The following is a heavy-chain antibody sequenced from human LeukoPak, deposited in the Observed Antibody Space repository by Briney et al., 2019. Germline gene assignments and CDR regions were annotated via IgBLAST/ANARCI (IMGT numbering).Heavy chain of an antibody. CDR3: AKVSLEKQLWLPFDY. CDR2: ISYDGSLK. Sequence: GGSLRLSCAVSGFTFSDHYMDWVRQAPGKGLEWMTSISYDGSLKYYADSVRGRFTISRDNSKNTLYLQMNSLRTEDTAVYYCAKVSLEKQLWLPFDYWGQGTLVTVSS. V-gene: IGHV3-30*18. D-gene: IGHD5-18*01. CDR1: GFTFSDHY. J-gene: IGHJ4*02.